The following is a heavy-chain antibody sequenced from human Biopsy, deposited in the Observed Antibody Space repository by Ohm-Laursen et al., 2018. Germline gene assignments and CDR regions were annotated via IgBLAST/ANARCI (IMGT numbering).Heavy chain of an antibody. V-gene: IGHV1-2*02. CDR3: ARGRRHCSGTCSRWYFDL. Sequence: EASVKVSCNSSGYTFTAFSVHWLRQAPGQGLERMGWINPKSGDTDYPQNFQGRVSMTRDTSISTAYMDLSRLRSDDTAVYYCARGRRHCSGTCSRWYFDLWGRGTLVTVSS. J-gene: IGHJ2*01. CDR1: GYTFTAFS. CDR2: INPKSGDT. D-gene: IGHD2-2*01.